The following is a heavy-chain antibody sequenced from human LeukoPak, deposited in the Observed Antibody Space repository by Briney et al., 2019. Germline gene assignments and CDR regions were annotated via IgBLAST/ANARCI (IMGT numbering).Heavy chain of an antibody. V-gene: IGHV4-34*01. CDR1: GGSFSGYY. Sequence: SETLSLTCAVYGGSFSGYYWSWIRQPPGKGLEWIGAINHSGSTNYNPSIKSRVTISVDPSKNQFSLKLSSVTAADTAVYYCARGLYDCGSGSYFYYYYGMDVWGQGTTVTVSS. CDR3: ARGLYDCGSGSYFYYYYGMDV. J-gene: IGHJ6*02. CDR2: INHSGST. D-gene: IGHD3-10*01.